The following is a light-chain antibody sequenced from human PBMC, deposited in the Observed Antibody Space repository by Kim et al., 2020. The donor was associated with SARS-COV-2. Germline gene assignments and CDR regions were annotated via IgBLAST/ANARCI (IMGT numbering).Light chain of an antibody. CDR1: SLRSYY. Sequence: SSELTQDPAVSVALGQTVRITCQGDSLRSYYASWYQQKPGQSPVLVIYAKTLRPSGNPDRFSGSSPGNAASLTITGAQAEDEADYYCNSRDSTGRHVVCGAGTQLGVL. CDR3: NSRDSTGRHVV. J-gene: IGLJ2*01. CDR2: AKT. V-gene: IGLV3-19*01.